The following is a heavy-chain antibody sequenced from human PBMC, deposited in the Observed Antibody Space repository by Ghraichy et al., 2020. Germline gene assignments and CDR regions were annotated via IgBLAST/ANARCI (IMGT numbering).Heavy chain of an antibody. CDR1: GGSFSGYY. V-gene: IGHV4-34*01. Sequence: SETLSLTCAVYGGSFSGYYWSWIRQPPGKGLEWIGEINHSGSTNYNPSLKSRVTISVDTSKNQFSLKLSSVTAADTAVYYCARGGGDYGDMWGQGTLVTVSS. CDR2: INHSGST. J-gene: IGHJ4*02. D-gene: IGHD4-17*01. CDR3: ARGGGDYGDM.